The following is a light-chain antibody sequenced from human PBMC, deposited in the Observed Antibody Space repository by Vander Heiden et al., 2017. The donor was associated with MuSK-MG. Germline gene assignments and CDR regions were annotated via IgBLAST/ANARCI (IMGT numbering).Light chain of an antibody. Sequence: SYELTQPPSVSVSPGQTASITCSGDNLGDKYASWYQQKPGQSPVLMIYQDSKRPSGMPERFSGSNSGNTATLTISGTQAMDEADYYCQAWDSSSNVVFGGGTKLTVL. CDR2: QDS. CDR3: QAWDSSSNVV. V-gene: IGLV3-1*01. J-gene: IGLJ2*01. CDR1: NLGDKY.